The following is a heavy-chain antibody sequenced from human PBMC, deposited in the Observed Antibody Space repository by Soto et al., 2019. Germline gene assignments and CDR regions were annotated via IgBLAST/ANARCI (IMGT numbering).Heavy chain of an antibody. Sequence: GGSLRHSCAASGFTFSSYAMSWVRQAAGKGLEWVSAMSGRGGSAYYADSVKGQFTISRDNSKYTLYLQMNSLGAEDTDVYYCAKVVVYYDSSGYYFDYWGQGTLVTVSS. CDR3: AKVVVYYDSSGYYFDY. CDR2: MSGRGGSA. V-gene: IGHV3-23*01. CDR1: GFTFSSYA. D-gene: IGHD3-22*01. J-gene: IGHJ4*02.